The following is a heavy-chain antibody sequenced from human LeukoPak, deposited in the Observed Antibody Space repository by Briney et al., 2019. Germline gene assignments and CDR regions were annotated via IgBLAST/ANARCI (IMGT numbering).Heavy chain of an antibody. V-gene: IGHV1-69*13. J-gene: IGHJ3*02. CDR1: GGTFSSYA. D-gene: IGHD3-16*01. CDR2: IIPIFGTA. Sequence: SVKVSCKASGGTFSSYAISWVRQAPGQGLVWMGGIIPIFGTANYAQKFQGRVTITADESASTAYMELSSLRSEDTAVYYCARDARSYVEDAFDIWGQGTMVTVSS. CDR3: ARDARSYVEDAFDI.